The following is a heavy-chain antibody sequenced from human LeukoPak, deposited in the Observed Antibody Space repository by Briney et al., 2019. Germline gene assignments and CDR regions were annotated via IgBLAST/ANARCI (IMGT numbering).Heavy chain of an antibody. J-gene: IGHJ4*02. Sequence: GGSLRLSCAASGFTFDDYAMHWVRQAPGKGLGWVSGISWNSGSIGYAGSVKGRFTISRDNAKNSLYLQMNSLRAEDTALYYCAKASLYCSGGSCFDYWGQGTLVTVSS. CDR2: ISWNSGSI. V-gene: IGHV3-9*01. CDR1: GFTFDDYA. CDR3: AKASLYCSGGSCFDY. D-gene: IGHD2-15*01.